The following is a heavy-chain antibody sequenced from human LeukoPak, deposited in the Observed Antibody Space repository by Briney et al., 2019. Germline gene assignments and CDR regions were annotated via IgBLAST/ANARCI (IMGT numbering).Heavy chain of an antibody. Sequence: SETLFLTCAVYGGSFSGYYWSWIRQPPGKGLEWIGEIVHSGNTKYNPSIKSRVTISVDTSKNRFSLNLTSVTAADTAVYYCARFGSSTWYKGAFDIWGQGTMVTVAS. CDR2: IVHSGNT. V-gene: IGHV4-34*12. J-gene: IGHJ3*02. CDR1: GGSFSGYY. CDR3: ARFGSSTWYKGAFDI. D-gene: IGHD1-1*01.